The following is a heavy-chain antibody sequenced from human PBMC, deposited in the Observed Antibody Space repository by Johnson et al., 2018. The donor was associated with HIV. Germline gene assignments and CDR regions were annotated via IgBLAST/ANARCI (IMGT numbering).Heavy chain of an antibody. J-gene: IGHJ3*02. V-gene: IGHV3-30*03. CDR1: GFTFSSYG. CDR2: ISYDGSNK. D-gene: IGHD1-26*01. CDR3: ARERVGDAFYI. Sequence: QVQLVESGGGVVQPGRSLRLSCAASGFTFSSYGMHWVRQAPGKGLEWVAVISYDGSNKYYADSVRGRLTVSRDNSKNTLYLQMNSLRAEDTALYYCARERVGDAFYIWGQGTVVSVPS.